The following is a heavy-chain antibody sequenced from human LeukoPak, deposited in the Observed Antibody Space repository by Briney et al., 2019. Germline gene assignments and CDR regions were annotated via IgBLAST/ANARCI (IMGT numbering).Heavy chain of an antibody. V-gene: IGHV4-59*01. J-gene: IGHJ3*01. CDR1: GGSISDYY. Sequence: SETLSLTCTVSGGSISDYYWSWIRQPPGKGLEWIGYIYYSGSTKYNPYLKSRVTISIDTSKNQFSLKLSSVTAADTALYYCARGTGAYYYLWGQGTMVTVSS. D-gene: IGHD3-22*01. CDR3: ARGTGAYYYL. CDR2: IYYSGST.